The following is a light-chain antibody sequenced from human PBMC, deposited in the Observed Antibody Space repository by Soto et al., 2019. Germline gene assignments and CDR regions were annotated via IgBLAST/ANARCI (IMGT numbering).Light chain of an antibody. CDR3: HQYGSSPRT. J-gene: IGKJ1*01. CDR2: GAS. Sequence: EIVLTQSPGTLSLSPGERATLSSRASQSVSSSYLAWYQQKPGQAPRRLIYGASSRATGIPDRFSGSGSGTDFTLTISRLEPEDFAVYYCHQYGSSPRTFGQGTKVEIK. V-gene: IGKV3-20*01. CDR1: QSVSSSY.